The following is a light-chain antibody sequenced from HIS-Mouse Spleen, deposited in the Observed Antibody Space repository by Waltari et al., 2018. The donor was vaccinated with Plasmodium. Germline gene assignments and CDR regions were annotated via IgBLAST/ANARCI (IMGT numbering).Light chain of an antibody. CDR2: KDR. Sequence: SYELTQPPSVSVSPGQTARITCSGDALPKQYAYWYQQKPGQAPVLVIYKDRERPSGIPERCSGSSSGTTVTLTISGVQAEDEADYYCQSADSSGTYQVFGGGTKLTVL. CDR3: QSADSSGTYQV. J-gene: IGLJ2*01. CDR1: ALPKQY. V-gene: IGLV3-25*03.